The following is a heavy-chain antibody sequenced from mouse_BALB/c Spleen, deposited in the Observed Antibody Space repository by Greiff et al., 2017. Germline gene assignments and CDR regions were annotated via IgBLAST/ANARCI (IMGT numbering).Heavy chain of an antibody. CDR1: GYAFSSYW. V-gene: IGHV1-80*01. J-gene: IGHJ3*01. CDR2: IYPGDGDT. Sequence: QVQLQQSGAELVRPGSSVKISCKASGYAFSSYWMNWVKQRPGQGLEWIGQIYPGDGDTNYNGKFKGKATLTADKSSSTAYMQLSSLTSEDSAVYFCASADGYSLFAYWGQGTLVTVSA. D-gene: IGHD2-3*01. CDR3: ASADGYSLFAY.